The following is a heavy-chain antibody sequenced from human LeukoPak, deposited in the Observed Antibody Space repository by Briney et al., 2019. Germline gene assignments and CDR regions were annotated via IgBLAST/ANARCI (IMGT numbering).Heavy chain of an antibody. CDR3: ARDLXYYGSGSDNFLYY. CDR2: INSGGST. D-gene: IGHD3-10*01. V-gene: IGHV3-53*01. Sequence: PGGSLRLSCAASGFTVSSNYMNWVRQDPGQGLEWVSVINSGGSTHYADSVKGRFTISRDNSKNTLYLQMNSLRAEDTAVYYCARDLXYYGSGSDNFLYYWGQGTLVTVSS. CDR1: GFTVSSNY. J-gene: IGHJ4*02.